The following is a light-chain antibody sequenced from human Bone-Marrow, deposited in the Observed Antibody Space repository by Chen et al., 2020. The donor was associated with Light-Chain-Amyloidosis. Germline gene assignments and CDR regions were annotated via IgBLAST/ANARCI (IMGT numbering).Light chain of an antibody. CDR1: NIGSTS. CDR2: DDS. CDR3: QVWDRSSDRPV. J-gene: IGLJ3*02. V-gene: IGLV3-21*02. Sequence: SSLLTQPSSVSVAPGQTATSAGGGNNIGSTSVHWYQQTPGQAPLLVVYDDSDRPSGIPERLSGSNSGNTATLTISRVEAGDEADYYCQVWDRSSDRPVFGGGTKLTVL.